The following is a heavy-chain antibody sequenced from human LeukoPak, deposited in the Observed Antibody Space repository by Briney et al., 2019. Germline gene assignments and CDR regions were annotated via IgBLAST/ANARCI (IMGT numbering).Heavy chain of an antibody. V-gene: IGHV4-34*01. CDR2: INHSGST. D-gene: IGHD2-8*01. CDR1: GGSFSGYY. Sequence: PSETLSLTCAVYGGSFSGYYWSWIRQPPGKGLEWFGEINHSGSTNYNPSLKSRVTISVDTSKNQFSLKLSSVTAADTAVYYCAREGDYCTNGVCHFDYWGQGTLVTVSS. J-gene: IGHJ4*02. CDR3: AREGDYCTNGVCHFDY.